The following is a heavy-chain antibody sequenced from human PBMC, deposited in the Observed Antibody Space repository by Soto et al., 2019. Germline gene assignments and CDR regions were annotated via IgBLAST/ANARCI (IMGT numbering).Heavy chain of an antibody. J-gene: IGHJ5*01. CDR3: AIALTGTTSYNWFDS. CDR1: GLTLADYA. Sequence: GESMTLSSAAYGLTLADYAVHWVRQVPGEGLERVSGISWNSGNLGYANSVKGRFTISRDTAKNSLFLQMSSLRVEDTALYYCAIALTGTTSYNWFDSWGQGTLVTVSS. V-gene: IGHV3-9*01. D-gene: IGHD1-1*01. CDR2: ISWNSGNL.